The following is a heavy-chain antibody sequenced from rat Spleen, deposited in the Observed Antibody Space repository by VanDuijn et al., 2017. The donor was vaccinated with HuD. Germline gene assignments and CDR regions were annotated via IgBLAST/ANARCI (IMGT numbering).Heavy chain of an antibody. J-gene: IGHJ2*01. CDR1: GFTFSDYY. CDR2: ISYDGSST. D-gene: IGHD1-1*01. V-gene: IGHV5-7*01. Sequence: EVQLVESGGGLVQPGRSLKLSCAASGFTFSDYYMAWVRQAPKKGLEWVATISYDGSSTYYRDSVKGRFTISRDNAKSTLYLQMDSLRSEDTATYYCARQGTRWYYFDHWGQGVMVTVSS. CDR3: ARQGTRWYYFDH.